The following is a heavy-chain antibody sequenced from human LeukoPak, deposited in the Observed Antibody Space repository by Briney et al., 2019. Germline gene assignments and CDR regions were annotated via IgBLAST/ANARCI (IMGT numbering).Heavy chain of an antibody. CDR2: INPNSGDT. CDR1: GYTFTGYY. Sequence: ASVKVSCKASGYTFTGYYMHWVRQAPGQGLEWMGWINPNSGDTNYAQKFQGRVTMTRDTSISTAYMELSSLRSEDTAVYYCARDAYYDSSGYGYWGQGTLVTVSS. V-gene: IGHV1-2*02. D-gene: IGHD3-22*01. CDR3: ARDAYYDSSGYGY. J-gene: IGHJ4*02.